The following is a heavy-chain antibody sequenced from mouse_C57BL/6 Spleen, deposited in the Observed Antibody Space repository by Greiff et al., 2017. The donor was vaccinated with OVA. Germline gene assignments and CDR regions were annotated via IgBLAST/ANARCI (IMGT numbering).Heavy chain of an antibody. V-gene: IGHV1-26*01. Sequence: EVQLQQSGPELVKPGASVKISCKASGYTITDYYMNWVKQSHGKSLEWIGDINPNNGGTSYNQKFKGKATLTVDKSSSTAYMELRSLTSEDTAVYYCARPQYAMDYWGQGTSVTVSS. CDR1: GYTITDYY. J-gene: IGHJ4*01. CDR3: ARPQYAMDY. CDR2: INPNNGGT.